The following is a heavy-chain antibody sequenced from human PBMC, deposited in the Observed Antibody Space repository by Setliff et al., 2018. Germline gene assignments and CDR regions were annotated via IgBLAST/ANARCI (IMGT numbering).Heavy chain of an antibody. D-gene: IGHD3-10*01. Sequence: GASVKVSCKASGYTFTTYAISWMRQAPGQGLEWMGWINTNTGNPSYAQGFTGRFVFSLDTSVSTAYLQISSLKAEDTALYYCARASRFGTIKYRGDYYMDVGGKGTTVTVSS. CDR2: INTNTGNP. J-gene: IGHJ6*03. V-gene: IGHV7-4-1*02. CDR3: ARASRFGTIKYRGDYYMDV. CDR1: GYTFTTYA.